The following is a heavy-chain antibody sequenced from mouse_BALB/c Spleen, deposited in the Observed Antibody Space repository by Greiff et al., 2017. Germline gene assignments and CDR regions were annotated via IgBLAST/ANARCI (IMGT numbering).Heavy chain of an antibody. V-gene: IGHV1-7*01. D-gene: IGHD2-10*02. CDR1: GYTFTSYW. Sequence: VQLQQSGAELAKPGASVKMSCKASGYTFTSYWMHWVKQRPGQGLEWIGYINPSTGYTEYNQKFKDKATLTADKSSSTAYMQLSSLTSEDSAVYYCAKYGNPDGECWGQGTTLTVSS. CDR3: AKYGNPDGEC. J-gene: IGHJ2*01. CDR2: INPSTGYT.